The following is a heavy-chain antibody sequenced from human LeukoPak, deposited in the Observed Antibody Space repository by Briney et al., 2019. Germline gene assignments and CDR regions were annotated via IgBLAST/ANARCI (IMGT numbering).Heavy chain of an antibody. D-gene: IGHD1-26*01. V-gene: IGHV3-30*03. CDR3: ARVKGSYYWDY. CDR2: ISYDGSTK. J-gene: IGHJ4*02. CDR1: GFTFSTYG. Sequence: PGGSLRLSCTASGFTFSTYGMHWVRQAPGKGLEWVTLISYDGSTKYYSDSVKGRFTLSRDNSKNTLYLQMNSLRAEDTALYYWARVKGSYYWDYWGQGTLVTVSS.